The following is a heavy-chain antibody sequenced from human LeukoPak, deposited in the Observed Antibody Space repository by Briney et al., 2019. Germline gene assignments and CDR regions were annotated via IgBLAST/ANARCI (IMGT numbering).Heavy chain of an antibody. D-gene: IGHD2-2*01. CDR1: AGSISRYY. CDR3: ARYCSSTSCYFFDS. V-gene: IGHV4-59*08. Sequence: SETLSLTCTASAGSISRYYWSWIRQPPGKGLEWIGCVYCSGSTNYNPSLKSRVTISVDTSKNQFSLKLSSVTPADTAVYYCARYCSSTSCYFFDSWGQGTLVTVSS. J-gene: IGHJ4*02. CDR2: VYCSGST.